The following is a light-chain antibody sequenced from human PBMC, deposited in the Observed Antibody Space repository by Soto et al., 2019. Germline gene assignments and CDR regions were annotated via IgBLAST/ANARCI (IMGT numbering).Light chain of an antibody. CDR1: QSISSW. CDR2: KAS. J-gene: IGKJ1*01. V-gene: IGKV1-5*03. CDR3: QQYKSYSRT. Sequence: DIQMTQSPYTLSASVGHRVTITCRASQSISSWLAWYQQEPGKAPNLLIYKASSLESGVPSRFSGSGTGTEFTLTISSLQPEDFATYYCQQYKSYSRTFGQGTKVDIK.